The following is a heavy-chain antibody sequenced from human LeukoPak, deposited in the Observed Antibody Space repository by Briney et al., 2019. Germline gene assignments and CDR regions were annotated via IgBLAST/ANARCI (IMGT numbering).Heavy chain of an antibody. CDR3: AKDTMPPKAGFDP. Sequence: PGGSLRLSCAESGFTFSSYGMHWVRQAPGKGLEWVAFIRYDGSNKYYADTVKGRFTISRDNSKTTLYLQMNSLRAEDTAVYYYAKDTMPPKAGFDPWGQGTLVTVSS. CDR1: GFTFSSYG. CDR2: IRYDGSNK. D-gene: IGHD2-2*01. J-gene: IGHJ5*02. V-gene: IGHV3-30*02.